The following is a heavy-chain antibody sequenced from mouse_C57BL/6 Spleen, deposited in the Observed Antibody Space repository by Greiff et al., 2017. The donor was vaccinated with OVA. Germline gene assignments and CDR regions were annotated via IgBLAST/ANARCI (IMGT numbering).Heavy chain of an antibody. CDR3: ARDSNYVYWYFDV. Sequence: QVQLQQSGAELVKPGASVKLSCKASGYTFTSYWMHWVKQRPGQGLEWIGMIHPNSGSTNYNEKFKSKATLTVDKSSSTAYMQLSSLTSEDSAVYYCARDSNYVYWYFDVWGTGTTVTVSS. J-gene: IGHJ1*03. V-gene: IGHV1-64*01. CDR2: IHPNSGST. D-gene: IGHD2-5*01. CDR1: GYTFTSYW.